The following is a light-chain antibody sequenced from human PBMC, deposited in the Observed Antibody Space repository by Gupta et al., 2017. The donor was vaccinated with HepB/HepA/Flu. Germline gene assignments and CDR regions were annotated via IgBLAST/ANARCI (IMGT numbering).Light chain of an antibody. CDR2: NTK. V-gene: IGLV8-61*01. CDR1: SGSVSTSYY. Sequence: TVVTQEPSFSVSPGGTVTLTCGFSSGSVSTSYYPSWYQQTPGQAPRTLIYNTKIRSSGVPDRFSGSILGNKAALTITGAQADDESDYYCLLYLGSSWVFGGGTKLTVL. J-gene: IGLJ3*02. CDR3: LLYLGSSWV.